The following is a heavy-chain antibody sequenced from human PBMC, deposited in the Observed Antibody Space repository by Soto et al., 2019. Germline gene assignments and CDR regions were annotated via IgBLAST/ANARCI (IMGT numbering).Heavy chain of an antibody. CDR2: ISTNGGST. J-gene: IGHJ4*02. CDR1: GFTFSSYA. Sequence: GGSLRLSCSASGFTFSSYARHWVRQAPGKGLEYVSSISTNGGSTHYADSVKGRFTISRDNSKNTQYLQMSSLRADDTAVYYCVKGEYYYDSSGYYPFDYWGQGTLLTVSS. V-gene: IGHV3-64D*06. CDR3: VKGEYYYDSSGYYPFDY. D-gene: IGHD3-22*01.